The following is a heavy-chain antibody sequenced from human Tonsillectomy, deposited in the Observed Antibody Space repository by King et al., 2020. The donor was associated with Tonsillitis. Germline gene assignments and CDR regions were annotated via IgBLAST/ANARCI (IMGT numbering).Heavy chain of an antibody. CDR1: GFTVISNY. CDR2: IYSGGDT. Sequence: VQLVESGGGLVQPGGSLRLSCAASGFTVISNYMSGVRQAPGKGLEWVSGIYSGGDTYYADSVKGRFTISRDNSTLYLKMNSLRADDTAVYYCARADYADDDAFDVWGQGTMVTVSS. V-gene: IGHV3-66*01. CDR3: ARADYADDDAFDV. J-gene: IGHJ3*01. D-gene: IGHD4-17*01.